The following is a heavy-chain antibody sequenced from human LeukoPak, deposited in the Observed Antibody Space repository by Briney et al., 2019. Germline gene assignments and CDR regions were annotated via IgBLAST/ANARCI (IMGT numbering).Heavy chain of an antibody. D-gene: IGHD2-8*02. J-gene: IGHJ4*02. V-gene: IGHV3-23*01. CDR3: AKALSSSCWWEGYFDY. Sequence: SPRPSCAASGFTFGKYAMSWVRQAPGKGLEWVSGITVDTYYADSVKGPFTISTDNAKNPMYLPMNSLRGEDTASHSCAKALSSSCWWEGYFDYWGQGTLVTVSS. CDR1: GFTFGKYA. CDR2: ITVDT.